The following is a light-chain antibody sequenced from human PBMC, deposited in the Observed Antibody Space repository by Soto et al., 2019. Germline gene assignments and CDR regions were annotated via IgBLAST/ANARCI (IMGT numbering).Light chain of an antibody. CDR2: YDS. CDR1: NIGSKS. CDR3: RVWDSRSDQVV. J-gene: IGLJ2*01. Sequence: SYELTQPPSVSVAPGKTARITCGGNNIGSKSVHWYQQKPGQAPVLVIYYDSDRPSAIPERFSGAHSGNTATLTISGVEAGDEGDYYCRVWDSRSDQVVFGGGTKLTVL. V-gene: IGLV3-21*04.